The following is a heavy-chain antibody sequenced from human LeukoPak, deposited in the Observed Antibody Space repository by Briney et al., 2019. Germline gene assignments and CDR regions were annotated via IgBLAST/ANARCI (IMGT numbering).Heavy chain of an antibody. D-gene: IGHD1-26*01. CDR2: IYTTGST. J-gene: IGHJ4*02. CDR1: GGSISSYY. V-gene: IGHV4-4*07. CDR3: ARDSSGSYPY. Sequence: PSETLSLTCTVSGGSISSYYWSWIRQPAGKGLEWIGRIYTTGSTNYNPSLKSRVTMSIDTSKNQLSLRLNSVTAADTAVYYCARDSSGSYPYWGQGTLVTVSS.